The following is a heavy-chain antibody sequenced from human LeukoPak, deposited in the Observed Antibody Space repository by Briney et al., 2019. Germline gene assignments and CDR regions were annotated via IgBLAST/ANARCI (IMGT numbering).Heavy chain of an antibody. D-gene: IGHD6-13*01. CDR1: GFTFSRYA. Sequence: GGSLRLSCAASGFTFSRYAISWVRQAPGKGLEWVLDISGSGGSTYYADAVKGRLTFSRHISKNTLYGQEKRVIGEDTAVYYCAKRFQGFGYNSRWPEDQYFDYWGQGTLVTVSS. CDR2: ISGSGGST. V-gene: IGHV3-23*01. CDR3: AKRFQGFGYNSRWPEDQYFDY. J-gene: IGHJ4*02.